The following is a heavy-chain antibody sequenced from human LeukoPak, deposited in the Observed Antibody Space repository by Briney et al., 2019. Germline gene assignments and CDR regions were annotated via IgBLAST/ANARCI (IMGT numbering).Heavy chain of an antibody. D-gene: IGHD6-13*01. V-gene: IGHV1-18*01. J-gene: IGHJ5*02. Sequence: ASVNVSFTASGYTFTTYGISWVRQAPGQGLEWMGWISAYNGNTNYAQKLQGRVTMTTDTSTSTAYMELRSLRSDDTAIYYCARDVLLVLRWFDPWGQGTLVTVSS. CDR1: GYTFTTYG. CDR2: ISAYNGNT. CDR3: ARDVLLVLRWFDP.